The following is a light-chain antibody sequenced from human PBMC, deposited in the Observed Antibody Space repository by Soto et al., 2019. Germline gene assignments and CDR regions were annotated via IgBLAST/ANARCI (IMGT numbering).Light chain of an antibody. CDR2: DAS. J-gene: IGKJ1*01. CDR3: QQRRYWPXT. V-gene: IGKV3-11*01. Sequence: EIVLTQSPAILSMSPGERATLSCRASQSVSSYFAWYQQKPGQAPRLLIYDASNRATGVPARFSGSGSGTDFTLTISSLEPEDFAVYYCQQRRYWPXTFGQGTKV. CDR1: QSVSSY.